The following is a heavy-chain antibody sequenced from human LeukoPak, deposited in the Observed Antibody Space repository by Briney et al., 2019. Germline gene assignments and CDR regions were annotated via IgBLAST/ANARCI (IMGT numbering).Heavy chain of an antibody. CDR1: GFSFSTST. D-gene: IGHD3-10*01. CDR2: ISSSGGSI. CDR3: ARDSYWLGGTIGAFDI. V-gene: IGHV3-21*01. Sequence: PGGSLRLSCAASGFSFSTSTMNWVRQAPRRGLEWVSSISSSGGSIYYADSVKGRFIISRDNAKNSLYLQINSLRAEDTAVYYCARDSYWLGGTIGAFDIWGQGTMVTVSS. J-gene: IGHJ3*02.